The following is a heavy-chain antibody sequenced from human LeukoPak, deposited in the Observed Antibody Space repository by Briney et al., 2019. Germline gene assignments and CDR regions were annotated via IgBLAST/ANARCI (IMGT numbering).Heavy chain of an antibody. CDR2: IWHDGSEK. V-gene: IGHV3-33*03. J-gene: IGHJ6*03. CDR3: ATDLQYGFKTDYNYYHMDV. D-gene: IGHD4-11*01. CDR1: GINFASRA. Sequence: GGSLRLSCATSGINFASRAMHWVRQAPGKGLEWVALIWHDGSEKYYGDSVKGRFSISRDNSRDTLYLQMNSLRAENTAVYFCATDLQYGFKTDYNYYHMDVWGKGTTVTVSS.